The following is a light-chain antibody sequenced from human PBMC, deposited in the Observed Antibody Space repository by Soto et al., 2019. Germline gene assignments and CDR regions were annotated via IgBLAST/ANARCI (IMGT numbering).Light chain of an antibody. V-gene: IGKV1-12*01. CDR2: TAT. CDR1: QDIANW. Sequence: DIQMTQSPASVSASVGDRVTMTCRASQDIANWVAWYQQKPGTAPKAPIFTATTLHRGVPSRFRGSGSGTEFSLTISSLQPEDFATYYCHQSHTFPFAFGQGTKVEMK. CDR3: HQSHTFPFA. J-gene: IGKJ2*01.